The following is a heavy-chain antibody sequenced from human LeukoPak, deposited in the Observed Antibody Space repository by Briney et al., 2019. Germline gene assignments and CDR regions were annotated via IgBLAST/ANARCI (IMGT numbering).Heavy chain of an antibody. CDR2: IYYSGST. CDR3: ARGRSSMVRGYYYYYMDV. V-gene: IGHV4-59*01. J-gene: IGHJ6*03. Sequence: SETMSLASPVSGGSISSYYWGWIRQPPGKGLEWIGYIYYSGSTNYNPSLKSRATISVDTSKNQFSLKLSSVTPADTAVYYCARGRSSMVRGYYYYYMDVWGKGTTVTVSS. CDR1: GGSISSYY. D-gene: IGHD3-10*01.